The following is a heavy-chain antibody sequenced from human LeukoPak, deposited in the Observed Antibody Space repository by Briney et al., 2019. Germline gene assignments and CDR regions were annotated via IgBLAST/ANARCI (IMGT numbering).Heavy chain of an antibody. CDR1: GFTFSSYV. CDR3: ARDQRNYGGNSDPFDY. Sequence: GGSLRLSCAASGFTFSSYVMSWVRQAPGKGLEWVSYISSSSSTIYYADSVKGRFTISRDNAKNSLYLQMNSLRAEDTAVYYCARDQRNYGGNSDPFDYWGQGTLVTVSS. CDR2: ISSSSSTI. J-gene: IGHJ4*02. D-gene: IGHD4-23*01. V-gene: IGHV3-48*01.